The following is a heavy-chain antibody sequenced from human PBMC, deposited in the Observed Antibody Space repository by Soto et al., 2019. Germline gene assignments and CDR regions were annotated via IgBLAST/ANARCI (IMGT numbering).Heavy chain of an antibody. CDR1: GFTFSSYA. J-gene: IGHJ4*02. CDR3: AKGPPLLMVYPVLDS. CDR2: ISYDGSNK. D-gene: IGHD2-8*01. V-gene: IGHV3-30*04. Sequence: GGSLRLSCAASGFTFSSYAMHWVRQAPGKGLEWVAVISYDGSNKYYGDSVKDRFTISRDNSKNTLYLHMNSLRPEDTAVYFCAKGPPLLMVYPVLDSWGQGTLVTVSS.